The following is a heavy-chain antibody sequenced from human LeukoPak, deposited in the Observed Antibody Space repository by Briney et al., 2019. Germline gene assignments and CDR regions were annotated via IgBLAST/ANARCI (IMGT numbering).Heavy chain of an antibody. V-gene: IGHV3-30*18. CDR3: AKNGGGGPPPISLYYGMDV. CDR1: GFTFSNYG. CDR2: ISYDGSNK. Sequence: QTGGSLRLSCAASGFTFSNYGMHWVRQAPGKGLEWVAVISYDGSNKYYADSVKGRFTISRDNSKNTLYLQMNSLRAEDTAVYYCAKNGGGGPPPISLYYGMDVWGQGTTVTVSS. J-gene: IGHJ6*02. D-gene: IGHD3-16*01.